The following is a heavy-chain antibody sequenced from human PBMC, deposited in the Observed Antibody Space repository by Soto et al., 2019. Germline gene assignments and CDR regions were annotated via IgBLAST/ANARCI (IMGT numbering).Heavy chain of an antibody. CDR3: AREIATTCEYYFDY. CDR1: GFTFSSYW. V-gene: IGHV3-74*01. CDR2: INRDGSST. D-gene: IGHD1-1*01. J-gene: IGHJ4*02. Sequence: EVQLVESGGGLVQPGGSLRLSCAASGFTFSSYWMHWVRQAPGKGLVWVSRINRDGSSTNYADSARGRVTISRDNAKNTLYLQVNGLRAEDTAVYYCAREIATTCEYYFDYWGKGILVTVSS.